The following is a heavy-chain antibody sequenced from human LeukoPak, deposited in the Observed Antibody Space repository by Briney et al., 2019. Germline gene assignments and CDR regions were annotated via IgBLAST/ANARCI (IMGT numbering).Heavy chain of an antibody. Sequence: ASVKVSCKASGYTFTSYGISWVRQAPGQGLEWMGWISAYSGNTNYAQKLQGRVTMTTDTYTSTAYMELRSLRSDDTAVYYCARLGYGDYVAYYYMDVWGKGTTVTVSS. CDR2: ISAYSGNT. CDR1: GYTFTSYG. CDR3: ARLGYGDYVAYYYMDV. J-gene: IGHJ6*03. V-gene: IGHV1-18*01. D-gene: IGHD4-17*01.